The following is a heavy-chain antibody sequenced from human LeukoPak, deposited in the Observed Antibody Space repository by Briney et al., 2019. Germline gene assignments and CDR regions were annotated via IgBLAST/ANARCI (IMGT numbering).Heavy chain of an antibody. CDR1: GLTFSSLW. CDR2: IGYDGSNK. V-gene: IGHV3-30*02. D-gene: IGHD3-10*01. Sequence: GGSLRLSCAASGLTFSSLWMGTVRQAPGKGLEWGAFIGYDGSNKYYADSVKGRFTISRDNSKNTLYLQMNSLRAEDTAVYYCAKGYYYGSGSSRRGGYYFDYWGQGTMVTVSS. CDR3: AKGYYYGSGSSRRGGYYFDY. J-gene: IGHJ4*02.